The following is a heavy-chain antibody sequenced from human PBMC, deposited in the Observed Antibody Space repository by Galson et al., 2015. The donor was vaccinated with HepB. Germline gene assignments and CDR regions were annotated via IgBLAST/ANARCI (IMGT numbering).Heavy chain of an antibody. Sequence: SVKVSCKASGYTFTSYAMNWVRQAPGQGLEWMGWINTNTGNPTYAQGFTGRFVFSLDTSVSTAYLQISSLKAEDTAVYYCARAGYCSSTSCYEGYYFDYWGQGTLVTVSS. CDR3: ARAGYCSSTSCYEGYYFDY. D-gene: IGHD2-2*03. CDR1: GYTFTSYA. V-gene: IGHV7-4-1*02. J-gene: IGHJ4*02. CDR2: INTNTGNP.